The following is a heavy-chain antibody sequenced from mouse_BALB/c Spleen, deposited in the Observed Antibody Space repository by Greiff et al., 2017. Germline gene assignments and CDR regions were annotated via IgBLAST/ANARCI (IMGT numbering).Heavy chain of an antibody. CDR2: INPNNGGT. CDR3: ARRRDEVLLRYYYAMDY. D-gene: IGHD1-1*01. J-gene: IGHJ4*01. V-gene: IGHV1-18*01. CDR1: GYTFTDYN. Sequence: EVQLQQSGPELVKPGASVKIPCKASGYTFTDYNMDWVKQSHGKSLEWIGDINPNNGGTIYNQKFKGKATLTVDKSSSTAYMELRSLTSEDTAVYYCARRRDEVLLRYYYAMDYWGQGTSVTVSS.